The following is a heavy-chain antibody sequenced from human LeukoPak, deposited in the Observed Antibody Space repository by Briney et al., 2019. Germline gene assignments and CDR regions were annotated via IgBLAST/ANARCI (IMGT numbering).Heavy chain of an antibody. CDR1: GFSFSDYG. Sequence: GGSLRLSCAASGFSFSDYGMHWVRQAPGKGLEWVAFIRYDGSDKYYADSVKGRFTISRDNSKNTLYLQMNSLRAEDTAVYYCAKVTMRRAVAGTVFDYWGQGTLVTVSS. CDR3: AKVTMRRAVAGTVFDY. D-gene: IGHD6-19*01. V-gene: IGHV3-30*02. J-gene: IGHJ4*02. CDR2: IRYDGSDK.